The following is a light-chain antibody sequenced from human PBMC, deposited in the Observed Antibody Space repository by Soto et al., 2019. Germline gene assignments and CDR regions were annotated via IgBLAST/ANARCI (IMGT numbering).Light chain of an antibody. CDR1: QSLLHSNGGTF. CDR3: MQATHWPYT. J-gene: IGKJ2*01. V-gene: IGKV2-30*02. Sequence: DAVMTQSPLSLPVSLGQPASIYCRSSQSLLHSNGGTFLNWFQQRPGQSPRRLIYKISNRDSGVPDRFSGSASGTDFTLRISRVEAEDVGVYYCMQATHWPYTFGQGTKLEIK. CDR2: KIS.